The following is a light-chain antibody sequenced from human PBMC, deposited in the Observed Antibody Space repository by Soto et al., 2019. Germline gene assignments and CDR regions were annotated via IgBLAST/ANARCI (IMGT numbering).Light chain of an antibody. CDR3: MQGTRWPPT. CDR2: MAS. V-gene: IGKV2-30*01. J-gene: IGKJ1*01. Sequence: DVVMTQSPLSLPVTLGQPASISCRSSQSRVYSDGYAYLSWFQQRTGQSPRRLIYMASKRDSGVPDRCSGSGSGTDFTLQINRVEAEDVGVYYCMQGTRWPPTFGRGTRVEIK. CDR1: QSRVYSDGYAY.